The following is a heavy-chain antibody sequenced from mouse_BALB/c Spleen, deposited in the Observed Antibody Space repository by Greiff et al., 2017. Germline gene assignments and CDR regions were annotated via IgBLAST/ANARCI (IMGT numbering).Heavy chain of an antibody. V-gene: IGHV3-2*02. D-gene: IGHD2-14*01. Sequence: EVQLVESGPGLVKPSQSLSLTCTVTGYSITSDYAWNWIRQFPGNKLEWMGYISYSGSTSYNPSLKSRISITRDTSKNQFFLQLNSVTTEDTATYYCARTSAYYRYYFDYWGQGTTLTVSS. CDR3: ARTSAYYRYYFDY. CDR2: ISYSGST. CDR1: GYSITSDYA. J-gene: IGHJ2*01.